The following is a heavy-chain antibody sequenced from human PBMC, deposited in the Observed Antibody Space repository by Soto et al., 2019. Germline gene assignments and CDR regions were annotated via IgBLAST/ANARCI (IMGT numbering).Heavy chain of an antibody. CDR2: IIPIFGTA. Sequence: SVKVSCKASGGTFSSYAISWVRQAPGQGLEWMGGIIPIFGTANYAQEFQGRVTITADKSTSTAYMELSSLRSEDTAVYYCAGVVIAIYYYGMDVWGQGTTVTVS. D-gene: IGHD3-16*02. CDR3: AGVVIAIYYYGMDV. J-gene: IGHJ6*02. V-gene: IGHV1-69*06. CDR1: GGTFSSYA.